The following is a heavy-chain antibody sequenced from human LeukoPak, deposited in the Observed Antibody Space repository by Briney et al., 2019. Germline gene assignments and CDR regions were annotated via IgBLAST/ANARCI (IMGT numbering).Heavy chain of an antibody. V-gene: IGHV3-23*01. CDR3: AKADTAMVAYYYGMDV. J-gene: IGHJ6*02. D-gene: IGHD5-18*01. Sequence: GGSLRLSCAASGFTFSSYSMNWVRQAPGKGLEWVSAISGSGGSTYYADSVKGRFTISRDNSKNTLYLRMNSLRAEDTAVYYCAKADTAMVAYYYGMDVWGQGTTVTVSS. CDR1: GFTFSSYS. CDR2: ISGSGGST.